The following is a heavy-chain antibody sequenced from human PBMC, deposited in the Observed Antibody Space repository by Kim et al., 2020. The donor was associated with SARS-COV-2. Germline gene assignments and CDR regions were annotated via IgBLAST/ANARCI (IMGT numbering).Heavy chain of an antibody. CDR3: ARYPTITIFGVVDYYYGMDV. CDR2: ISAYNGNT. Sequence: ASVKVSCKASGYTFTSYGISWVRQAPGQGLEWMGWISAYNGNTNYAQKLQGRVTMTTDTSTSTAYMELRSLRSDDTAVYYCARYPTITIFGVVDYYYGMDVWGQGTTVTVSS. V-gene: IGHV1-18*01. CDR1: GYTFTSYG. J-gene: IGHJ6*02. D-gene: IGHD3-3*01.